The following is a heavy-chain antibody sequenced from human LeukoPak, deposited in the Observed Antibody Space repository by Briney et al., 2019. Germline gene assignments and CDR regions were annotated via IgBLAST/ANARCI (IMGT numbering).Heavy chain of an antibody. V-gene: IGHV4-34*12. D-gene: IGHD5-18*01. CDR1: GGSFSAYY. CDR3: ASRDTATKGFDS. CDR2: IIHSGST. J-gene: IGHJ4*02. Sequence: PSETLSLTCAVYGGSFSAYYWSWIRQPPGKGLEWIGEIIHSGSTNYNPSLKSRVTISVDTSKNQFSLKLSSVTAADTAVYYCASRDTATKGFDSWGQGTLVTVFS.